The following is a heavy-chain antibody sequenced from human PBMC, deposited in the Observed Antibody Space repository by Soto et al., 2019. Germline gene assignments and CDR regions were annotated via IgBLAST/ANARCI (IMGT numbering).Heavy chain of an antibody. V-gene: IGHV1-8*01. CDR3: TRGRNSGDGYNGGGY. J-gene: IGHJ4*02. CDR1: GYTFTSFD. D-gene: IGHD1-1*01. CDR2: MNPNSGHT. Sequence: VKVSCKASGYTFTSFDINWVRQATGQGLEWMGWMNPNSGHTGYAQKFQGRVTMTRDTSISTAYMELSSLRYEDTAVYYCTRGRNSGDGYNGGGYWGQGTLVTVSS.